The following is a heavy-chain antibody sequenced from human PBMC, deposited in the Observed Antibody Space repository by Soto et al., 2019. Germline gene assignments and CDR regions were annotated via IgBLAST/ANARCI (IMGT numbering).Heavy chain of an antibody. CDR1: GYTFTSYY. J-gene: IGHJ3*02. CDR3: AREIYDHVWGSYRYVPSPSDDFDI. V-gene: IGHV1-46*01. CDR2: INPSGGST. D-gene: IGHD3-16*02. Sequence: ASVKVSCKASGYTFTSYYMHWVRQAPGQGLEWMGIINPSGGSTSYAQKFRGRVTMTRDTSTSTVYMELSSLRSEDTAVYYCAREIYDHVWGSYRYVPSPSDDFDIWGQGTMVPVSS.